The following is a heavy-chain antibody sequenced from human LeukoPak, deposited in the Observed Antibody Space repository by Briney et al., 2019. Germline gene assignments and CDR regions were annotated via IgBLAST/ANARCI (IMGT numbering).Heavy chain of an antibody. V-gene: IGHV4-59*08. CDR3: GRGGVTPGQVDI. CDR2: VYYRGST. CDR1: VESMSSYY. J-gene: IGHJ3*02. Sequence: PSETLSLTCTVSVESMSSYYWSWIRQPRGQGLEWIAYVYYRGSTNYNPSRKGRVTISVDASKNQFSLKLSSVTAADTAVYYCGRGGVTPGQVDIWGQGTMVTVSS. D-gene: IGHD4-23*01.